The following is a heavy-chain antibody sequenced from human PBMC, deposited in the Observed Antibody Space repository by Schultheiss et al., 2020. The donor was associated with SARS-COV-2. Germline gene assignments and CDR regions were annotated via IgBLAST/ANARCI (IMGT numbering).Heavy chain of an antibody. CDR1: GGSISSHY. J-gene: IGHJ4*02. Sequence: SETLSLTCAVSGGSISSHYWSWIRQPPGKGLEWIGEINHSGSTNYNPALKSRVTISVDTSKNQFSLKLSSVTAADTAVYYCARSYGFWSGYSEPFFDYWGQGTLVTVSS. D-gene: IGHD3-3*01. CDR3: ARSYGFWSGYSEPFFDY. V-gene: IGHV4-34*01. CDR2: INHSGST.